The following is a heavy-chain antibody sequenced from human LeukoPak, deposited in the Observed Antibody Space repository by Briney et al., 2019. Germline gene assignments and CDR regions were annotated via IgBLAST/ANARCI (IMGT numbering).Heavy chain of an antibody. CDR2: IKQDGSEK. V-gene: IGHV3-7*01. D-gene: IGHD6-13*01. J-gene: IGHJ4*02. CDR3: ARGASSWYSTSPNFDY. Sequence: GGSLRLSCAASGFTFSTYWMSWVRQAPGKGLEWVANIKQDGSEKYYVDSVKGRFTVSRDNAKNSLYLQMNSLRAEDTAVYYCARGASSWYSTSPNFDYWGQGALVTVSS. CDR1: GFTFSTYW.